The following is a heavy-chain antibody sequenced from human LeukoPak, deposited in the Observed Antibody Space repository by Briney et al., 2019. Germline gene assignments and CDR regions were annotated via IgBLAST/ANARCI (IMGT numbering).Heavy chain of an antibody. Sequence: GSLRLSCXASGFTXSDYYMSWIRQAPGKGLEWVSYISSSGSTIYYADSVKGRFTISRDNAKNSLYLQMNSLRAEDTAVYYCARDTYQLYYDYVWGSYRQGAFDIWGQGTMVTVSS. CDR1: GFTXSDYY. D-gene: IGHD3-16*02. J-gene: IGHJ3*02. CDR2: ISSSGSTI. V-gene: IGHV3-11*01. CDR3: ARDTYQLYYDYVWGSYRQGAFDI.